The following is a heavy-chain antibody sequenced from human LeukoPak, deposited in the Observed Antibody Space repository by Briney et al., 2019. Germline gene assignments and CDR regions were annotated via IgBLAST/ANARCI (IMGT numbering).Heavy chain of an antibody. CDR3: TRDRNYNLLTGYYDAFDI. D-gene: IGHD3-9*01. Sequence: GGSLRLSWAATGFKFGSDWMTWVRQTPGKGLEWVANIEQEGSQISYVDSVKGRFTISRDNAKNSLYLQMTSLRAEDTAVYYCTRDRNYNLLTGYYDAFDIWGQGTMVTVSS. J-gene: IGHJ3*02. CDR1: GFKFGSDW. V-gene: IGHV3-7*01. CDR2: IEQEGSQI.